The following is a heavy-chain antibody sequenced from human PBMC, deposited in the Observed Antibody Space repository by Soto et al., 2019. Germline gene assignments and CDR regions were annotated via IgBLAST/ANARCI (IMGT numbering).Heavy chain of an antibody. CDR1: GGSISSYY. CDR2: IYTSGST. Sequence: SETLSLTCTVSGGSISSYYCSLVRQPAGKGLEWIGRIYTSGSTNYNPSLKSRVTMSVDTSKNQFSLKLSSVTAADTAVYYCASLVNYYGMDVWGQGTTVTVSS. D-gene: IGHD2-2*01. J-gene: IGHJ6*02. V-gene: IGHV4-4*07. CDR3: ASLVNYYGMDV.